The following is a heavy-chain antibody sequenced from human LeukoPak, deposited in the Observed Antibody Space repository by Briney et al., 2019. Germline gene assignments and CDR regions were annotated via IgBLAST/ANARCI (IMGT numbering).Heavy chain of an antibody. Sequence: PGRSPRLSCAASGLSFNSCGMHWVRQAPGKGLEWVAVISYDGSNKYYADSVKGRFTISRDNSKNTLYLQMNSLRAEDTAVYYCANTLTTSFYGMDVWGQGTTVTVSS. V-gene: IGHV3-30*18. J-gene: IGHJ6*02. CDR1: GLSFNSCG. CDR3: ANTLTTSFYGMDV. D-gene: IGHD4-11*01. CDR2: ISYDGSNK.